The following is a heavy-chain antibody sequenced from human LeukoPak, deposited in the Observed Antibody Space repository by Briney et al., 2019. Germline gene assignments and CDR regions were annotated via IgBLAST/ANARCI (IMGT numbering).Heavy chain of an antibody. CDR2: ISSSSSYT. Sequence: PGGSLRLSCAASGFTLSDYYMSWIRQAPGKGLEWVSYISSSSSYTNYADSVKGRFTISRDNAKNSLYLQMNSLRAEDTAVYYCARDRRPLSFDIWGQGTMVTVSS. CDR1: GFTLSDYY. J-gene: IGHJ3*02. D-gene: IGHD3-16*01. CDR3: ARDRRPLSFDI. V-gene: IGHV3-11*06.